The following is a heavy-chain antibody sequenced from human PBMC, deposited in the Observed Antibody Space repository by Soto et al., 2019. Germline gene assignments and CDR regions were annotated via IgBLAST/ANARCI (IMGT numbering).Heavy chain of an antibody. CDR2: ISASGRST. CDR1: VFTFSNSA. J-gene: IGHJ4*02. D-gene: IGHD6-19*01. V-gene: IGHV3-23*01. CDR3: AKDGQWLHVYLES. Sequence: WGALLLSCISYVFTFSNSAMAWVRQAPGKGLEWVSIISASGRSTYHAASVKGRFTISRDNSKDTLYLQMTRLRAEDTATYYCAKDGQWLHVYLESWGQGTKVTVSS.